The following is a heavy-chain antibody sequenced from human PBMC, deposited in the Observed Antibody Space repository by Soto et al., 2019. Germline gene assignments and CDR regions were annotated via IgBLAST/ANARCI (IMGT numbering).Heavy chain of an antibody. CDR2: IKQDGSEK. CDR1: GFTFSSYW. J-gene: IGHJ6*02. V-gene: IGHV3-7*03. D-gene: IGHD6-13*01. Sequence: EVQLVESGGGLVQPGGSLRLSCAASGFTFSSYWMSWVRQAPGKGLEWVANIKQDGSEKYYVDSVKGRFTISRDNAKNSLYLQMNSLRAEDTAVYYCARDGGRGSSSWYLFDYYYYGMDVWGQGTTVTVSS. CDR3: ARDGGRGSSSWYLFDYYYYGMDV.